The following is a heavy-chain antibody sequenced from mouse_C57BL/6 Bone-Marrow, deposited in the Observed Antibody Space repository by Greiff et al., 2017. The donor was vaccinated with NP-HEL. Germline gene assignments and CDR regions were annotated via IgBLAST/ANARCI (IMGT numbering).Heavy chain of an antibody. D-gene: IGHD1-1*01. J-gene: IGHJ4*01. V-gene: IGHV14-3*01. CDR2: IDPANGNT. CDR1: GFNIKNTY. Sequence: EVQLQQSVAELVRPGASVKLSCTASGFNIKNTYMHWVKQRPEQGLEWIGRIDPANGNTKYAPKFQGKATITADKSSNTAYLQLISLTSVDTAIYYCARTLFSTTVGGGYYYAMDYWGQGTSVTVSS. CDR3: ARTLFSTTVGGGYYYAMDY.